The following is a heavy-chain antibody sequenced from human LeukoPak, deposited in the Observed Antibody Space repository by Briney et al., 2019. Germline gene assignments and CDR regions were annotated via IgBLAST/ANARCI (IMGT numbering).Heavy chain of an antibody. CDR1: GVSISSYC. CDR3: ARGEARFDP. V-gene: IGHV4-59*01. CDR2: IYYSGST. Sequence: SSETLSLTCTVSGVSISSYCWSWIRQPPGKGLEWIGYIYYSGSTNYNPSLKSRVTISVDTSKNQFSLKLSSVTAADTAVYYCARGEARFDPWGQGTLVTVSS. D-gene: IGHD1-26*01. J-gene: IGHJ5*02.